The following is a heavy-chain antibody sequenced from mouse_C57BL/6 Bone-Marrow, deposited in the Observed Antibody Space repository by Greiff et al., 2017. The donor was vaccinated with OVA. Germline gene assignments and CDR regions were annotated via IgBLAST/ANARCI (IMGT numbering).Heavy chain of an antibody. CDR3: TVPHYNGSSYWYFDV. CDR1: GFTFSNYW. D-gene: IGHD1-1*01. J-gene: IGHJ1*03. Sequence: EVKLEESGGGLVQPGGSMKLSCVASGFTFSNYWMNWVRQSPEKGLEWVAQIRLKSDNYATHYAESVKGRFTISRDDSKSSVYLQMNNLSAEDSGIYYCTVPHYNGSSYWYFDVWGTGTTVTVSS. V-gene: IGHV6-3*01. CDR2: IRLKSDNYAT.